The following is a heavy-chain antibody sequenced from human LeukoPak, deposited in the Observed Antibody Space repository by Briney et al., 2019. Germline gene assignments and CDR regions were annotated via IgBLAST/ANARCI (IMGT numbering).Heavy chain of an antibody. V-gene: IGHV3-23*01. J-gene: IGHJ4*02. CDR3: AKELSGSYYLGALDY. CDR2: ISGSGGST. D-gene: IGHD1-26*01. Sequence: GGSLRLSCAASGFTFSSYAMSWVRQAPGKVLEWVSAISGSGGSTYYADSVKGRFTISRDNSKNTLYLQMNSLRAEDTAVYYCAKELSGSYYLGALDYWGQGTLVTVSS. CDR1: GFTFSSYA.